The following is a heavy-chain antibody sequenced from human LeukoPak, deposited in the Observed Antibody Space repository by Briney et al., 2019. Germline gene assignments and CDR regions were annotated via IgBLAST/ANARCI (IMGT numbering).Heavy chain of an antibody. CDR2: IKSKTDGGTT. J-gene: IGHJ4*02. CDR1: GFTFSNAW. D-gene: IGHD3-10*01. V-gene: IGHV3-15*01. CDR3: TTREKDSMVRGIRSFDY. Sequence: GGSLRLSCAASGFTFSNAWMSWVRQAPGKGLEWAGRIKSKTDGGTTDYAAPVKGRFTISRDDSKNTLYLQMNSLKTEDTAVYYCTTREKDSMVRGIRSFDYWGQGTLVTVSS.